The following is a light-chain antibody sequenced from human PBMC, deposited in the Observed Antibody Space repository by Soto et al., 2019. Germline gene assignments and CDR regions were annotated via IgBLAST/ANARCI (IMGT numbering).Light chain of an antibody. CDR2: TAS. CDR1: QSISSH. J-gene: IGKJ5*01. Sequence: DIRMTQSPSSLPASVGDTVTITCGASQSISSHLNWYQQKPGKAPNLLMYTASNLQSGVPSRFSGSGSGTDFTLTISSLQPEDFATYYCQQSYSTPISFGQGTRLENK. V-gene: IGKV1-39*01. CDR3: QQSYSTPIS.